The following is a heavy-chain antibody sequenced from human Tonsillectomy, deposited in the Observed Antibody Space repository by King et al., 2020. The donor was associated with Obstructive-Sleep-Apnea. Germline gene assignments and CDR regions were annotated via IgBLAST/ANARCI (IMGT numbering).Heavy chain of an antibody. CDR2: ISSSGNYI. D-gene: IGHD3-10*01. CDR1: GFTFSTYS. J-gene: IGHJ4*02. V-gene: IGHV3-21*01. Sequence: VQLVESGGGLVKPGGSLRLSCAASGFTFSTYSMNWVRQAPGKGLEWVSSISSSGNYIYYADSVKGRLTISRDNARNSLYLPLHSLRAEDTAVYYCSSGGSYSSGSSYYFEYWGQGTLVTVSS. CDR3: SSGGSYSSGSSYYFEY.